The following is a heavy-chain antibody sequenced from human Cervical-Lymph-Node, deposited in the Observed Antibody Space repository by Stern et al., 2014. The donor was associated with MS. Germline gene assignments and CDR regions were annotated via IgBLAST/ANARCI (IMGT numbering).Heavy chain of an antibody. CDR1: GYTFSDYA. Sequence: VQLLESGSEFRKPGASVKVSCKASGYTFSDYAIHWVRQAPGQGLEWIAWINTITGKPTYAQGFTGRFVFSLDTSVSTAYLQISSLKAEDTAVYYCTRYCGGDCYFDSWGQGALVTVSS. D-gene: IGHD2-21*02. CDR2: INTITGKP. CDR3: TRYCGGDCYFDS. V-gene: IGHV7-4-1*02. J-gene: IGHJ4*02.